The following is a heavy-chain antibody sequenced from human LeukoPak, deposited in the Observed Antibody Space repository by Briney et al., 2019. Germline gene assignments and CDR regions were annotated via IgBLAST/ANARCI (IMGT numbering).Heavy chain of an antibody. J-gene: IGHJ4*02. CDR2: IRYDGSNK. CDR3: ARVRRTMVRGVIPDY. D-gene: IGHD3-10*01. CDR1: GFTFSSYG. Sequence: PGGSLRLSCAASGFTFSSYGMHWVRQAPGKGLEWVAFIRYDGSNKYYADSVKGRFTISRDNSKNTLYLQMNSLRAEDTAVYYCARVRRTMVRGVIPDYWGQGTLVTVSS. V-gene: IGHV3-30*02.